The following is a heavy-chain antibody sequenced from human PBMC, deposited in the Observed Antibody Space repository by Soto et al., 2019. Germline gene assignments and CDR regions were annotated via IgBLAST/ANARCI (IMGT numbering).Heavy chain of an antibody. D-gene: IGHD2-2*01. CDR2: INPNSGGT. J-gene: IGHJ4*02. V-gene: IGHV1-2*02. CDR1: GYTFTGYY. CDR3: ARLWKRGVVAVPAASQFDY. Sequence: ASVKVSCKASGYTFTGYYMHWVRQAPGQGLEWMGWINPNSGGTNYAQKFQGRVTMTRDTSISTAYMELSRLRSDDTAVYYCARLWKRGVVAVPAASQFDYWGQGTLVTVSS.